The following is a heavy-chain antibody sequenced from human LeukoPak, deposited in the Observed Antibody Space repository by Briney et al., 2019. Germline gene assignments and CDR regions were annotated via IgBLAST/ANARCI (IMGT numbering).Heavy chain of an antibody. J-gene: IGHJ1*01. CDR1: GGTFSSYT. V-gene: IGHV1-69*04. D-gene: IGHD4-17*01. CDR3: AREDTVTTGYFQH. Sequence: GASVKVSCKASGGTFSSYTISWVRQAPGQGLEWMGRIIPILGIANYAQKFQGRVTITADKSTSTAYMELSSLRSEDTAVYYCAREDTVTTGYFQHWGQGTLVTVSS. CDR2: IIPILGIA.